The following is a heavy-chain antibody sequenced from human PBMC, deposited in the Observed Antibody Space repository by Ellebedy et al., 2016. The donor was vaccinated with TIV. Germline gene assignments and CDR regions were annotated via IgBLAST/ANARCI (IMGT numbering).Heavy chain of an antibody. Sequence: ASVKVSCKASGGTFSSYAISWVRQAPGQGLEWMGGIIPIFGTANYAQKFQGRVTITADESTSTAYMELSSLRSEDTAVYYCARDDGEAVAFDIWGQGTMVTVSS. CDR1: GGTFSSYA. D-gene: IGHD3-10*01. J-gene: IGHJ3*02. CDR2: IIPIFGTA. CDR3: ARDDGEAVAFDI. V-gene: IGHV1-69*13.